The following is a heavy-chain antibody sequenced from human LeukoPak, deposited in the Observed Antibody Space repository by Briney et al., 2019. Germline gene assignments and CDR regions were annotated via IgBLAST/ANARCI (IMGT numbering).Heavy chain of an antibody. Sequence: ASVKVSCKASGYTFTSYDINWVRQATGQGLEWMGWMNPNSGNTGYAQKFQGRVTMTRDTSTSTVYMELSSLRSEDTAVYYCARGYSYAISQFDYWGQGTLVTVSS. J-gene: IGHJ4*02. CDR3: ARGYSYAISQFDY. V-gene: IGHV1-8*01. CDR2: MNPNSGNT. CDR1: GYTFTSYD. D-gene: IGHD5-18*01.